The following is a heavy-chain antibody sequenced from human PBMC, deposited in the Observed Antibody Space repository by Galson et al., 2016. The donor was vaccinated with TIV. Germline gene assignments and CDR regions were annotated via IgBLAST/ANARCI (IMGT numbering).Heavy chain of an antibody. CDR2: ISRTDSTI. CDR1: RFTFSSYE. V-gene: IGHV3-48*03. D-gene: IGHD6-19*01. J-gene: IGHJ6*02. CDR3: AREGRRALAGLDCYYNAMDV. Sequence: SLRLSCAASRFTFSSYEMNWVRQAPGKGLEWVSYISRTDSTIYYADSVKGRFTISRDNAKNSLYLQMNSLRAEDTAVYYCAREGRRALAGLDCYYNAMDVWGQGTTVTVSS.